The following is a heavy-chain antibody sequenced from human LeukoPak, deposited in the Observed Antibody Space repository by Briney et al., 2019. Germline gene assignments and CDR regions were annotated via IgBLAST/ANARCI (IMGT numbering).Heavy chain of an antibody. CDR3: ARGQDLVGAY. D-gene: IGHD1-26*01. Sequence: SETLSLTCAVYGGSFSGYYWSWIRQPPGKGLEWIGEINHSGSTNYNPSLKSRVTISVDTSENQFSLKLSSVTAADTAVYYCARGQDLVGAYWGQGTLVTVSS. CDR1: GGSFSGYY. V-gene: IGHV4-34*01. J-gene: IGHJ4*02. CDR2: INHSGST.